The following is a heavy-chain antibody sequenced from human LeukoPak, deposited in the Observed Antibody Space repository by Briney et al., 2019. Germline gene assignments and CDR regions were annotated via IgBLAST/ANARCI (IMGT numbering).Heavy chain of an antibody. CDR2: ISGSGSST. CDR1: GFTFSSYA. Sequence: GGSLRLSCAASGFTFSSYAMNWVRQAPGKGLEWVSFISGSGSSTHYADSVKGRFTISRDNSNNTLYLQLNSLRADDTAAYYCAKGAQYDFWSGYTLEYFDVWGKGTLVTVSS. D-gene: IGHD3-3*01. V-gene: IGHV3-23*01. J-gene: IGHJ4*02. CDR3: AKGAQYDFWSGYTLEYFDV.